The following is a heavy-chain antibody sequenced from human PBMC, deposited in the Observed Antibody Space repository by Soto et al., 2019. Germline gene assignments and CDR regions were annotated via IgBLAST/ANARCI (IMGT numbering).Heavy chain of an antibody. CDR1: GFTFNTHW. CDR2: IYFDGITT. J-gene: IGHJ4*02. D-gene: IGHD2-8*01. Sequence: GGSLRVSCTASGFTFNTHWMHWVRQAPGKGLVWVSRIYFDGITTNYADSVKGRLTVSRDNAKNTVYLHVNTLRDEDTAVYYCARWGAMAADYWGQGPLVTVSS. V-gene: IGHV3-74*01. CDR3: ARWGAMAADY.